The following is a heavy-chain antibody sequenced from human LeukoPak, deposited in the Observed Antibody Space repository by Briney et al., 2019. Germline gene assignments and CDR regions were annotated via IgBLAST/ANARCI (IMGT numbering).Heavy chain of an antibody. CDR1: GFTFSSYA. CDR2: ISYDGSNK. J-gene: IGHJ4*02. CDR3: AREDMLAPLDY. V-gene: IGHV3-30*04. Sequence: GGSLRLSCAASGFTFSSYAMHWVRQAPGKGLEWVAVISYDGSNKYYADSVKGRFTISRDNSKNTLYLQMNSLRAEDTAVCYCAREDMLAPLDYWGQGTLVTVSS. D-gene: IGHD2-8*01.